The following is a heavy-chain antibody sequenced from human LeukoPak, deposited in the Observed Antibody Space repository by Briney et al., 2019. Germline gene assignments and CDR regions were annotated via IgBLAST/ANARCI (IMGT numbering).Heavy chain of an antibody. CDR2: IKQDGSEK. CDR1: GFTFSSYW. V-gene: IGHV3-7*04. J-gene: IGHJ5*02. D-gene: IGHD6-13*01. Sequence: PGGSLRLSCAASGFTFSSYWMTWVRQAPGKGQEWVANIKQDGSEKYYVDSVRGRFTISRDNAKNSLYLQMNSLRAEDTAVYYCARPYSSDWYGWFDPWGQGTLVTVSS. CDR3: ARPYSSDWYGWFDP.